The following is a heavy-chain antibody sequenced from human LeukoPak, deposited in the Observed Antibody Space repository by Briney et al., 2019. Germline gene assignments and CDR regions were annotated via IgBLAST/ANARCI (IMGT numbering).Heavy chain of an antibody. Sequence: SETLSLTCTLSGGSSIDSHYWSWIRPPPGKGLAWIGYIYYSGSTNYKPSLKSRVTISIDTSKNQFSLKMRSVTAADTAVYYCARGGVLLGIDYWGQGTLVTVSS. CDR1: GGSSIDSHY. CDR3: ARGGVLLGIDY. V-gene: IGHV4-59*11. J-gene: IGHJ4*02. D-gene: IGHD2-8*02. CDR2: IYYSGST.